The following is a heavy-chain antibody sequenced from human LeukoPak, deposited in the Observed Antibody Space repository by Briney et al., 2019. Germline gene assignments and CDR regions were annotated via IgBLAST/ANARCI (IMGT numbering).Heavy chain of an antibody. CDR1: GFNFSSYW. J-gene: IGHJ4*02. CDR2: IKSDGSST. Sequence: PGGSLRLSCAASGFNFSSYWMHWVRQAPGKGLVWVSRIKSDGSSTSYADSMKGRFTISRDNAKNTLYLQMNSLRVEDTAVYYCARGGAAMAYYWGQGTLVTVSS. CDR3: ARGGAAMAYY. D-gene: IGHD5-18*01. V-gene: IGHV3-74*01.